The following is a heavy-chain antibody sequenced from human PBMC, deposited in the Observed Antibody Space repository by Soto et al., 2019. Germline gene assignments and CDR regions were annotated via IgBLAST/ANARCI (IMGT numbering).Heavy chain of an antibody. D-gene: IGHD2-15*01. CDR2: IIPIFGTA. J-gene: IGHJ6*02. V-gene: IGHV1-69*13. CDR1: GGTFSSYA. CDR3: AGRYCSGGRCYPEYYGMDV. Sequence: SVKVSCKASGGTFSSYAISWVRQAPGQGLEWMGGIIPIFGTANYAQKFQGRVTITADESTSTAYMELSSLRSEDTAVYYCAGRYCSGGRCYPEYYGMDVWGQGTTVTVSS.